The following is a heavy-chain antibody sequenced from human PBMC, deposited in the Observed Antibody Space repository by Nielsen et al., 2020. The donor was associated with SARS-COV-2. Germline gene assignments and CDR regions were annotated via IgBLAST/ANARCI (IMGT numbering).Heavy chain of an antibody. D-gene: IGHD3-22*01. CDR1: GFTFTTYA. Sequence: GGSLRLSCAASGFTFTTYAMSWVRQAPGKGLEWVSFISNNGETTYYADSVKGRFTISRDNSKNTLYLQMNSLRPEDTAVYYCARDSWDSLRYFVHWGQGAQVTVSS. CDR3: ARDSWDSLRYFVH. CDR2: ISNNGETT. V-gene: IGHV3-23*01. J-gene: IGHJ4*02.